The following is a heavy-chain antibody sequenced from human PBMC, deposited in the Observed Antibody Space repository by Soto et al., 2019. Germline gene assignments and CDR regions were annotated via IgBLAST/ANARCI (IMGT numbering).Heavy chain of an antibody. J-gene: IGHJ2*01. Sequence: QVQLVESGGGVVQPGRSLRLSCAASGFTFSSYGMHWVRQAPGKGLEWVAVIWYDGSNKYYADSVKGRFTISRDNYKNTLYLEMNSVRAEDMAVYYCGRNPGFTVTLYWYFDLWGRGTLVTVSS. CDR1: GFTFSSYG. CDR2: IWYDGSNK. D-gene: IGHD4-17*01. V-gene: IGHV3-33*01. CDR3: GRNPGFTVTLYWYFDL.